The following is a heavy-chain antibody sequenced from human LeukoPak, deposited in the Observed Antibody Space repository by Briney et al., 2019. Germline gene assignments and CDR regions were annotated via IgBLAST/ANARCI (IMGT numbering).Heavy chain of an antibody. CDR1: GYTFTGYY. CDR2: INPNSGGT. Sequence: ASVKVSCKASGYTFTGYYMHWVRQAPGRGLEWMGWINPNSGGTNYAQKFQGRVTMTRDMSISTAYMELSRLRSDDTAVYYCASVAGSSSPRPIDYWGQGTLVTVSS. CDR3: ASVAGSSSPRPIDY. V-gene: IGHV1-2*02. D-gene: IGHD6-6*01. J-gene: IGHJ4*02.